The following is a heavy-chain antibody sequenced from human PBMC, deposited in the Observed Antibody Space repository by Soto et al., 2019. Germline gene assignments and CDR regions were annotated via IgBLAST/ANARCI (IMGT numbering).Heavy chain of an antibody. CDR1: GYSFTDYH. V-gene: IGHV1-2*06. CDR3: ARMYYYDSSGYYYEDY. J-gene: IGHJ4*02. CDR2: INPKSGAT. Sequence: ASVKVSCKASGYSFTDYHIHWVRQAPGQGLEWMGRINPKSGATSTAQKFQGRVTITADESTSTASMELSSLTSEDTAVYYCARMYYYDSSGYYYEDYWGQGTLVTVSS. D-gene: IGHD3-22*01.